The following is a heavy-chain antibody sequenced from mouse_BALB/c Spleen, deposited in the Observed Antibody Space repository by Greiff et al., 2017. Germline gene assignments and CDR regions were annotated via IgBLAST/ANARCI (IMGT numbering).Heavy chain of an antibody. D-gene: IGHD2-14*01. CDR1: GFTFSSFG. CDR3: ARADYRYDVSY. J-gene: IGHJ3*01. Sequence: EVKLMESGAGLVQPGGSRKLSCAASGFTFSSFGMHWVRQAPEKGLEWVAYISSGSSTIYYADTVKGRFTISRDNPKNTLFLQMTSLRSEDTAMYYCARADYRYDVSYWGQGTLVTVSA. V-gene: IGHV5-17*02. CDR2: ISSGSSTI.